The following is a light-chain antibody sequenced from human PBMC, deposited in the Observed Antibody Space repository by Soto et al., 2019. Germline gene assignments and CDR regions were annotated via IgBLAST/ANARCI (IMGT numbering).Light chain of an antibody. CDR1: SNDVGGYNA. CDR2: EVT. Sequence: QSVLSQPASVSGSPGQTITISCTGTSNDVGGYNAFSWYQHHPGKAPKLIIYEVTHRPSGVSDRCSASMSGNTASLTISGLQAEDEADYYCNSFRVSHLYVFGTGTKVTVL. CDR3: NSFRVSHLYV. V-gene: IGLV2-14*01. J-gene: IGLJ1*01.